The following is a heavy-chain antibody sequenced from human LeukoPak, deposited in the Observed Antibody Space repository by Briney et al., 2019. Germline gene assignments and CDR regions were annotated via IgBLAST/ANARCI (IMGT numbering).Heavy chain of an antibody. V-gene: IGHV1-69*05. Sequence: ASVKVSCKASGGTFSSYAISWVRQAPGQGLEWMGGIIPIFGTANYAQKFQGRVTITTDESTSTAYMELSSLRSEDTAVYYCARDGVPAATMSAFDIWGQGTMVTVSS. CDR1: GGTFSSYA. D-gene: IGHD2-2*01. CDR2: IIPIFGTA. CDR3: ARDGVPAATMSAFDI. J-gene: IGHJ3*02.